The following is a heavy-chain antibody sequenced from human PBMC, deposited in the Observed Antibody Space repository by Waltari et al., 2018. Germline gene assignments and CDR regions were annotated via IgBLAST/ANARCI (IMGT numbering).Heavy chain of an antibody. CDR1: GYTFTSYY. CDR2: INPGGGST. V-gene: IGHV1-46*01. J-gene: IGHJ4*02. CDR3: ARDFSTPNIPNYFDY. D-gene: IGHD3-3*02. Sequence: QVQLVQSGAEVKKPGASVKVSCKASGYTFTSYYMHWVRQAPGQGLEWMGIINPGGGSTSYAQKFQGRVTMTRDTSTSTVYMELSSLRSEDTAVYYCARDFSTPNIPNYFDYWGQGTLVTVSS.